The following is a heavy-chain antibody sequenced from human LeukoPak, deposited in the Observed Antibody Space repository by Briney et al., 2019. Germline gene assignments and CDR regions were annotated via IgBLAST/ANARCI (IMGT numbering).Heavy chain of an antibody. CDR1: GFTFSSYA. D-gene: IGHD3-10*01. V-gene: IGHV3-30*02. Sequence: GGSLRLSCAASGFTFSSYAMHWVRQAPGKGLEWVAFIRYDGSNKYYADSVKGRFTISRDNSKNTLYLQMNSLRAEDTAVYYCAKVWFGEKTYFDLWGRGTLVTVSS. CDR2: IRYDGSNK. CDR3: AKVWFGEKTYFDL. J-gene: IGHJ2*01.